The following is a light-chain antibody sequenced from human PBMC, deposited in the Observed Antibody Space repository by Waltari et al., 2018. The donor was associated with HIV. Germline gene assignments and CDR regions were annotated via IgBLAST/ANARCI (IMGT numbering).Light chain of an antibody. J-gene: IGKJ1*01. V-gene: IGKV1-5*03. CDR1: QSISTW. Sequence: RVTITCRASQSISTWLAWYQQKPGKAPNLLIYKASSLESGVPSRFSGSGSGTEFTLTISSLQPDDFATYYCQQYISYWTFGQGTKVEMK. CDR2: KAS. CDR3: QQYISYWT.